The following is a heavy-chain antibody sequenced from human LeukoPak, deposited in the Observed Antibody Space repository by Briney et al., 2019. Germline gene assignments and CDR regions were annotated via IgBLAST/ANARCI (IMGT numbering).Heavy chain of an antibody. CDR2: ITSSSSYI. CDR3: ARVAEAAAFDS. J-gene: IGHJ4*02. CDR1: GFTFSSYS. Sequence: GGSLRLSCAGSGFTFSSYSMNWVRQAPGKGLEWVSSITSSSSYIYYADSVRGRFTISRDNAKNSLYLQMNSLKPEDTAVYYCARVAEAAAFDSWGQGTLVTVSS. V-gene: IGHV3-21*06. D-gene: IGHD6-13*01.